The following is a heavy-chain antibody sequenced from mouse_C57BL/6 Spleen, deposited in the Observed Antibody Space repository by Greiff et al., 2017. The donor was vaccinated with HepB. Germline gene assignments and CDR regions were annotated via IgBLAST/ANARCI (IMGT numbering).Heavy chain of an antibody. Sequence: QVQLQQSGAELVKPGASVKISCKASGYAFSSYWMNWVKQRPGKGLEWIGQIYPGDGDTNYNGKFKGKATLTADKSSSTAYMQLSSLTSEDSAVYFCAREGGTAQATFAYWGQGTLVTVSA. CDR1: GYAFSSYW. D-gene: IGHD3-2*02. J-gene: IGHJ3*01. CDR3: AREGGTAQATFAY. CDR2: IYPGDGDT. V-gene: IGHV1-80*01.